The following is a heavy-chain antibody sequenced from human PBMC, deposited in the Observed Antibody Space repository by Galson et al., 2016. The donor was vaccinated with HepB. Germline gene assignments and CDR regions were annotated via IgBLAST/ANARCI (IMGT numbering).Heavy chain of an antibody. D-gene: IGHD4-23*01. Sequence: SLRLSCAAAGFTVSDNHVTWLRQAPGKGLECVSVLFGRGNTYYADSVEGRFTISRDNARNTVYLQMNSLRTEDTAVYYCAGYGSNSVWGQGTLVTVSS. CDR1: GFTVSDNH. J-gene: IGHJ4*02. CDR3: AGYGSNSV. V-gene: IGHV3-53*01. CDR2: LFGRGNT.